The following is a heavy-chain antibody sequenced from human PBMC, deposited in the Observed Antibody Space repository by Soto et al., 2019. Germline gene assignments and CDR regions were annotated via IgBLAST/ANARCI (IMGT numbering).Heavy chain of an antibody. CDR2: IYWDDDK. J-gene: IGHJ6*02. V-gene: IGHV2-5*02. CDR1: GFSLSTSGVG. D-gene: IGHD2-15*01. Sequence: QITLKESGPTLVKPTQTLTLTCTFSGFSLSTSGVGVAWIRQPPGKALEWLALIYWDDDKRYRPSLESRLTITKDTSKKLGVLKMNNMDSVDTATYYWGYLPCSGGRRYLFSFSGMDVWGQGTTVTVSS. CDR3: GYLPCSGGRRYLFSFSGMDV.